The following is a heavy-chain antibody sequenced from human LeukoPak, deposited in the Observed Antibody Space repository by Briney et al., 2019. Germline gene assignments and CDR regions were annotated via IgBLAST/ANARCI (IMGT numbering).Heavy chain of an antibody. V-gene: IGHV4-39*01. J-gene: IGHJ4*02. CDR1: GGYISSSSYY. D-gene: IGHD1-26*01. Sequence: PSETLSLNCTVSGGYISSSSYYWGWIRQAPGKGLEWIVSIYKSGNGYYNPSLKSRVTISIDTSKNQFSLKVTSVTVADTAVYYCVRPGTSGREGFEYWGQGTLVTVSS. CDR3: VRPGTSGREGFEY. CDR2: IYKSGNG.